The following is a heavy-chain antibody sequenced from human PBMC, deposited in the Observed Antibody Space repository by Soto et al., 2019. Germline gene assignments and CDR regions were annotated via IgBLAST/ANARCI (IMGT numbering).Heavy chain of an antibody. CDR2: IDHRGST. D-gene: IGHD3-16*01. V-gene: IGHV4-34*01. Sequence: SETLSLTCAVYGGSFSGYYWSWIRHPPGKGLEWIGEIDHRGSTNYNPPLKSRVTISVYTSKNQFSLNLSSVTSADTAVYYCARYYAVSWRLDAFDIWGQGTMVTVSS. J-gene: IGHJ3*02. CDR3: ARYYAVSWRLDAFDI. CDR1: GGSFSGYY.